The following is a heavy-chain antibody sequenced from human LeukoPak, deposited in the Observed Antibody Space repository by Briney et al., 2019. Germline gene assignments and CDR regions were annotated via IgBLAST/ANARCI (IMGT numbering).Heavy chain of an antibody. CDR1: GFTFSSYE. Sequence: PGGSLRLSCAASGFTFSSYEMNWVRQAPGKGLEWVSYISSSGSTIYYADSVKGRFTISRDNAKNSLYLQTNSLRAEDTAVYYCAGYCSGGSCYLPPTWGQGTLVTVSS. CDR3: AGYCSGGSCYLPPT. V-gene: IGHV3-48*03. J-gene: IGHJ4*02. CDR2: ISSSGSTI. D-gene: IGHD2-15*01.